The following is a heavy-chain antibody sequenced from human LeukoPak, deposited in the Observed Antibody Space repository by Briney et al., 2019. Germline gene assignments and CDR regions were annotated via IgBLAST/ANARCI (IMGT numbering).Heavy chain of an antibody. Sequence: WGSLRLSCAASGFTFSSYSMNWFRQAPGKGLEWVSYINSSSSTIYYASSVNGRFTISRDNAKNSLYLQMNSLRAEDTAVYYCARDLSYGDSNFDYWGQGTLVTVS. CDR1: GFTFSSYS. CDR3: ARDLSYGDSNFDY. CDR2: INSSSSTI. J-gene: IGHJ4*02. V-gene: IGHV3-48*01. D-gene: IGHD4-17*01.